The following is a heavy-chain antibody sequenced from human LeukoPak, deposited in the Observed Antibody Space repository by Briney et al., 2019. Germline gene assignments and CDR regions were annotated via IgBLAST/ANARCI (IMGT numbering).Heavy chain of an antibody. D-gene: IGHD2-2*01. CDR1: GFTFSSYA. Sequence: PGGSLRLSCSASGFTFSSYAMHWVRQAPGKGLEYVSAISSNGGSTYYGDSVKGRFTISRDNSKNTLYLQMSSLRAEDTAVYYCVKGYCSIISCYGDYWGQGTLVTFSS. CDR2: ISSNGGST. V-gene: IGHV3-64D*09. CDR3: VKGYCSIISCYGDY. J-gene: IGHJ4*02.